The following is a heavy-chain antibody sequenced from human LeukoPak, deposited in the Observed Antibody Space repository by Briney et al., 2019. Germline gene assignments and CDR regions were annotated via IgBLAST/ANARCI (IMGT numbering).Heavy chain of an antibody. J-gene: IGHJ4*02. V-gene: IGHV3-21*06. CDR2: IRSISSHI. Sequence: GGSLRLSCAASGFTFSDYTMNWVRQAPGKGLEWVSSIRSISSHIYYVDSVKGRFTISRDNAKNSLYLQMNNLRAEDTAVYYCARDPGPKYYFDYWGLGTLVTVSS. CDR1: GFTFSDYT. CDR3: ARDPGPKYYFDY.